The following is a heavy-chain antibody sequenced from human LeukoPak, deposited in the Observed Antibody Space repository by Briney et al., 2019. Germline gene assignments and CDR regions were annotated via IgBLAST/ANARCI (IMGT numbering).Heavy chain of an antibody. CDR3: ARDPGGLIVVVPAASDAFDI. CDR2: ISSSSSTI. V-gene: IGHV3-48*01. CDR1: GFTFSSYS. J-gene: IGHJ3*02. D-gene: IGHD2-2*01. Sequence: GGSLRLSCAASGFTFSSYSMNWVRQAPGKGLEWVSYISSSSSTIYYADSVKGRFTISRDNAKNSLYLQMNSLRAEDTAVYYCARDPGGLIVVVPAASDAFDIWGQGTMVTVSS.